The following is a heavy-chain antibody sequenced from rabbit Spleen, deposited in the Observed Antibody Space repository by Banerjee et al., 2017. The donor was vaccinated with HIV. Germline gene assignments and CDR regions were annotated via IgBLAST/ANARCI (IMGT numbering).Heavy chain of an antibody. V-gene: IGHV1S45*01. CDR2: IYAGISGNS. Sequence: QEQLVESGGGLVQPEGSLTLTCTASGFDLSRYAMYWVRQAPGKGLEWIACIYAGISGNSYYASWAKGRFTISKTSSTTVTLQMTSLTAADMATYFCARDLPDVVGWNLNVWGPGTLVTVS. CDR3: ARDLPDVVGWNLNV. CDR1: GFDLSRYA. J-gene: IGHJ4*01. D-gene: IGHD1-1*01.